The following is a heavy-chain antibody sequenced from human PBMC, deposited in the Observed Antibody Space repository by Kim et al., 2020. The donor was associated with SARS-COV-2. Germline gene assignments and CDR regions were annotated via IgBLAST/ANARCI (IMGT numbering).Heavy chain of an antibody. Sequence: GESLKISCKGSGYRFTNYWIGWVRQMPGKGLEWMAIIYPGDSDTRYSPSFQGQVTISADKSISTAYLQWSSLKASDTAMYYCVRHGVDYYDSGGYYYGYWGQGTLVTVSS. D-gene: IGHD3-22*01. CDR3: VRHGVDYYDSGGYYYGY. J-gene: IGHJ4*02. CDR2: IYPGDSDT. V-gene: IGHV5-51*01. CDR1: GYRFTNYW.